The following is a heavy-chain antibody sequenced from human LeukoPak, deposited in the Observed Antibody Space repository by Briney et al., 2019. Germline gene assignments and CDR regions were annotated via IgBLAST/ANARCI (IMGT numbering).Heavy chain of an antibody. CDR3: ARDGYCSSTSCYPGSMDV. Sequence: ASETLSLTCAVYGGSFSDYYWSWIRQPPGKGLEWIGYIYYSGSTYYNPSLKSRVTISVDTSKNQFSLKLSSVTAADTAVYYCARDGYCSSTSCYPGSMDVWGQGTTVTVSS. J-gene: IGHJ6*02. D-gene: IGHD2-2*01. CDR1: GGSFSDYY. CDR2: IYYSGST. V-gene: IGHV4-30-4*01.